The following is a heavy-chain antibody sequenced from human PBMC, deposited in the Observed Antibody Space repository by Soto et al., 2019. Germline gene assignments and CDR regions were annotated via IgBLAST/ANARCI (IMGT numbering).Heavy chain of an antibody. CDR3: AKWKVGATMVGWFDP. V-gene: IGHV3-30*18. CDR2: ISYDGSNK. D-gene: IGHD1-26*01. J-gene: IGHJ5*02. CDR1: GFTFSSYG. Sequence: QVQLVESGGGVVQPGRSLRLSCAASGFTFSSYGMHWVRQAPGKGLEWVAVISYDGSNKYYADSVKGRFTISRDNSKNTLYLQMNSLRAEDTAVYYCAKWKVGATMVGWFDPWGQGTLVTVSS.